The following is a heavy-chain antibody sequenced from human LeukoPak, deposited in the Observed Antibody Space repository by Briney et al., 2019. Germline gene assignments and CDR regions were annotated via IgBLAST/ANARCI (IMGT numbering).Heavy chain of an antibody. CDR3: AKGRYYDSRAYYSRDYFDY. CDR1: GFSFSDHG. D-gene: IGHD3-22*01. CDR2: MSYDGSNK. V-gene: IGHV3-30*18. Sequence: PGRSLRLSCAASGFSFSDHGMHWVRQAPGKGLEWVAVMSYDGSNKDYADSVKGRFTISRDNSKNTLYLQMNSLRADDTAVYYFAKGRYYDSRAYYSRDYFDYWGQGALVTVTS. J-gene: IGHJ4*02.